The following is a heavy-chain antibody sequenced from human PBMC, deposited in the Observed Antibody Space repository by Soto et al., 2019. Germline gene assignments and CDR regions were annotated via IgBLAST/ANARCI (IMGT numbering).Heavy chain of an antibody. D-gene: IGHD3-16*01. CDR3: VRGDVFDI. V-gene: IGHV4-4*07. CDR1: GGSISGYF. J-gene: IGHJ3*02. CDR2: IYSSGST. Sequence: QLQLQESGPGLVKPSETLSLICTVSGGSISGYFWSWVRQPAGKGLAWIGRIYSSGSTNYNPSLTSRVTMSVATSQNQFSLKLTSVTSADTAMYYCVRGDVFDIWGRGTMVTVSS.